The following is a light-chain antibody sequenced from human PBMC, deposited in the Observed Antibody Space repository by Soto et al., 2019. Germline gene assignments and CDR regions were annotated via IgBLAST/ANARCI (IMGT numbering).Light chain of an antibody. Sequence: DIQMTQSPSSLSASVGDRVTITCRASQSISSYLHWYQQKPGKAPKLLIYAASSLPSGVPSRFNGSGSGTDFTLTISSLQPEDFETYYCQQSYSTPYTFGQGTKLEIK. V-gene: IGKV1-39*01. CDR1: QSISSY. CDR2: AAS. CDR3: QQSYSTPYT. J-gene: IGKJ2*01.